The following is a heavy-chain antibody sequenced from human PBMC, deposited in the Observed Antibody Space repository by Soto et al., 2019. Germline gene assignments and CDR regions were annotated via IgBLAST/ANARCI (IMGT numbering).Heavy chain of an antibody. CDR2: IKSRADGGTA. D-gene: IGHD6-13*01. Sequence: GGSLRLSCAASGFTFSNAWMTWVRQAPGKGLEWVGRIKSRADGGTAEYAAPVKGRFTISRDDSKTTLYLQMNTLKTEDTAVYYCATPGEFSASWYDYWGQGTLVTVSS. CDR1: GFTFSNAW. V-gene: IGHV3-15*01. CDR3: ATPGEFSASWYDY. J-gene: IGHJ4*02.